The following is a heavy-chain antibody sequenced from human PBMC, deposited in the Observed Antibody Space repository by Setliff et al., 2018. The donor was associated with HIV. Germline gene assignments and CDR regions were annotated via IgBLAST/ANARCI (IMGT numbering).Heavy chain of an antibody. CDR3: ARFLDHDYGDYRTYYFDF. V-gene: IGHV1-8*02. D-gene: IGHD4-17*01. CDR2: MNPNNGNT. J-gene: IGHJ4*02. Sequence: VKVSCKASGYTFVSYDINWVRQTTGQGLEWMGWMNPNNGNTGYSQKFQGRVTMTRNTSISTAYMELSSLRSEDTAVCYCARFLDHDYGDYRTYYFDFCGQGTLVTVSS. CDR1: GYTFVSYD.